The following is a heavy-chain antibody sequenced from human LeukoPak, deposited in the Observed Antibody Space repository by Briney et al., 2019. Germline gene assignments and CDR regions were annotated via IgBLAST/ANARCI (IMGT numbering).Heavy chain of an antibody. Sequence: PSETLSLTCAVYGGSFSGYYCSWIRQPPGKGLEWIGEINHSGSTNYNPSLKSRVTISVDTSKNQFSLKLSSVTAADTAVYYCARDLRHAFDIWGQGTMVTVSS. V-gene: IGHV4-34*01. CDR1: GGSFSGYY. CDR3: ARDLRHAFDI. J-gene: IGHJ3*02. CDR2: INHSGST.